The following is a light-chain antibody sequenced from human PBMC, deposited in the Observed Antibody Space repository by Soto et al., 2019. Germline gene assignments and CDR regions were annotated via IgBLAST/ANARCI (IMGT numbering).Light chain of an antibody. J-gene: IGKJ5*01. CDR3: QQYGSSPIT. Sequence: EIVLTQSPGTLSLSPGERATLSCRASQTISNSHLAWYQQRPGQSPRLLIYGTSSRATGIPDRFIGSGSGTDFTLTISRLEAEDFAVYDCQQYGSSPITFGQGTRLEIK. CDR2: GTS. V-gene: IGKV3-20*01. CDR1: QTISNSH.